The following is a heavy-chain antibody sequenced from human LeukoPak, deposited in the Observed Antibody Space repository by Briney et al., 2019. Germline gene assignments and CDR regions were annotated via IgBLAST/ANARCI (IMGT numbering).Heavy chain of an antibody. Sequence: PSETLSLTCTVSGGSISSSSYYWGWIRQPPGKGLEWIGSIYYSGSTNYNPSLKSRVTISVDTSKNQFSLKLSSVTAADTAVYYCARRGKWEPGGFDYWGQGTLVTVSS. CDR1: GGSISSSSYY. CDR2: IYYSGST. J-gene: IGHJ4*02. V-gene: IGHV4-39*07. CDR3: ARRGKWEPGGFDY. D-gene: IGHD1-14*01.